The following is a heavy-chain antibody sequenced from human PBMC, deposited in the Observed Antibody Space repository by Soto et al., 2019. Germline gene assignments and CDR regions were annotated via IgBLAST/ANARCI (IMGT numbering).Heavy chain of an antibody. D-gene: IGHD1-7*01. CDR2: INHSGST. CDR1: GGSFSCYY. CDR3: ARGLHRISLELRVRPWYFDL. Sequence: SETLSLTCAVYGGSFSCYYWSWIRQPPGKGLEWIGEINHSGSTNYNPSLKSRVTISVDTSKNQFSLKLSSVTAADTAVYYCARGLHRISLELRVRPWYFDLSGRGTLVTVSS. J-gene: IGHJ2*01. V-gene: IGHV4-34*01.